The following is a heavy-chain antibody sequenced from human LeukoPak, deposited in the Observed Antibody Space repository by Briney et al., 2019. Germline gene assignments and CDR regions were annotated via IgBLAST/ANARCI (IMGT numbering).Heavy chain of an antibody. J-gene: IGHJ4*02. CDR2: ISGGSDTT. D-gene: IGHD2-21*02. Sequence: GGSLRLSCAASGFTFSSYAMSWVRQAPGKGLQWVSAISGGSDTTHYADAVKGRFTISRDNSKNTLYLQMNSLRAEDTAVYYCAKDSHNIVVVTLDYWGQGTLVTVSS. CDR3: AKDSHNIVVVTLDY. CDR1: GFTFSSYA. V-gene: IGHV3-23*01.